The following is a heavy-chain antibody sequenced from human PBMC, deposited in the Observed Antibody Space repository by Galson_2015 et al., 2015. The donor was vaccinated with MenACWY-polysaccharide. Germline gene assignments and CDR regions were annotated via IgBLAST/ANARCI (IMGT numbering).Heavy chain of an antibody. Sequence: SLRLSCAPSGFSFGDYAMAWFRQAPGKGLEWVGFIRCKASGETEGYAASVKGRFTISRDDSKSTAYLQMNSLQTEDTGIYYCTRDRPIAYWRQGPLVTVSS. J-gene: IGHJ1*01. CDR2: IRCKASGETE. CDR3: TRDRPIAY. V-gene: IGHV3-49*03. CDR1: GFSFGDYA.